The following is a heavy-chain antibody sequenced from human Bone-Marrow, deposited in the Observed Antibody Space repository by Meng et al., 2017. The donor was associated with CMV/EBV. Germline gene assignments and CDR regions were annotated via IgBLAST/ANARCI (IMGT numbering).Heavy chain of an antibody. CDR3: AREIAAALPT. CDR2: ISSSSSYI. J-gene: IGHJ5*02. Sequence: GESLKISCAASRFTFSSYSMNWVRQAPGKGLEWVSSISSSSSYIYYADSVKGRFTISRDNAKNSLYLQMNSLRAEDTAVYYCAREIAAALPTWGQGTLVTVSS. V-gene: IGHV3-21*01. CDR1: RFTFSSYS. D-gene: IGHD6-13*01.